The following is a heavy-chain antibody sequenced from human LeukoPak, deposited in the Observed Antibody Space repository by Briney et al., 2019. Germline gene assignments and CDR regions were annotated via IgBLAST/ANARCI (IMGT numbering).Heavy chain of an antibody. V-gene: IGHV4-34*01. Sequence: SETLSLTCAVYGGSFSGYYWSWIRQPPGKGLEWIGEINHSGSTNYNPSLKSRVTISVDTSKNQFSLKPSSVTAADTAVYYCARTIAAAGTRRYFQHWGQGTLVTVSS. CDR3: ARTIAAAGTRRYFQH. CDR1: GGSFSGYY. CDR2: INHSGST. J-gene: IGHJ1*01. D-gene: IGHD6-13*01.